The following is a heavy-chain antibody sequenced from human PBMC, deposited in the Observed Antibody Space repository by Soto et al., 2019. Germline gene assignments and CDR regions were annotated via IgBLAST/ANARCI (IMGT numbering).Heavy chain of an antibody. V-gene: IGHV2-5*02. Sequence: QITLKESGPTLVKPTQTLTLTCTFSGFSLSTSAVGVGWIRQPPGKALEWLALIYWDDEERYSPSLKSRLTITNDTSKNQVVFTMTNMDPVDTATYYCAHIRGGGNSPLFDYWGRGTLVTVSS. CDR1: GFSLSTSAVG. CDR3: AHIRGGGNSPLFDY. D-gene: IGHD2-21*02. CDR2: IYWDDEE. J-gene: IGHJ4*02.